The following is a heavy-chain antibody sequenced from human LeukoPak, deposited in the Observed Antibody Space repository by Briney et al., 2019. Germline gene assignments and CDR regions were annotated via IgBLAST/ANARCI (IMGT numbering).Heavy chain of an antibody. Sequence: SETLSLTCTVSGGSISSGSYYSSWIRQPAGKGLEWIGRIYTSGSTNYNPSLKSRVTISVDTSKNQFSLKLSSVTAADTAVYYCARDHRITMADYWGQGTLVTVSS. V-gene: IGHV4-61*02. J-gene: IGHJ4*02. CDR3: ARDHRITMADY. CDR1: GGSISSGSYY. CDR2: IYTSGST. D-gene: IGHD3-10*01.